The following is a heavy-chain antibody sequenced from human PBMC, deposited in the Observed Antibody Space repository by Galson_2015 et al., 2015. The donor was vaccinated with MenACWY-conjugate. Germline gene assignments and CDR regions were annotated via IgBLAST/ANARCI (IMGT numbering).Heavy chain of an antibody. J-gene: IGHJ4*02. CDR3: SRDPRPLDF. CDR1: GFTFSDYY. Sequence: SLRLSCAASGFTFSDYYMSWIRQAPGKGLESISYISGNSFDINYADSVKGRFTISRDNAKNSLYLQMNTLGVEDTAVYYCSRDPRPLDFWGRGTLVIVST. CDR2: ISGNSFDI. V-gene: IGHV3-11*05.